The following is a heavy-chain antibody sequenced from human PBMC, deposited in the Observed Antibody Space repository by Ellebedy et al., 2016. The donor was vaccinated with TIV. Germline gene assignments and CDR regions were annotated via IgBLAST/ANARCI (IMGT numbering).Heavy chain of an antibody. CDR3: ARAIGDRSGTRFNWFDI. CDR2: IYYSGNT. J-gene: IGHJ5*02. Sequence: SETLSLTXAVSGGSINSGGFYWSWIRQHPGKGLEWIGYIYYSGNTYSNPSLKSRVTISVDTSKIQFSLRLTSVTAADTAVYYCARAIGDRSGTRFNWFDIWGQGAPVTVSS. CDR1: GGSINSGGFY. V-gene: IGHV4-31*11. D-gene: IGHD3-10*01.